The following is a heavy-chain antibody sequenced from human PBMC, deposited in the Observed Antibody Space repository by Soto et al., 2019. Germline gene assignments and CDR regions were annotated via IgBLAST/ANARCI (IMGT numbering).Heavy chain of an antibody. CDR1: GGSFSGYY. D-gene: IGHD3-9*01. V-gene: IGHV4-34*01. J-gene: IGHJ5*02. Sequence: PSETLSLTCAVYGGSFSGYYWSWIRQPPGKGLEWIGEINHSGSTNYNPSLKSRVTISVDTSKNQFSLKLSSVTAADTAVYYCASHFNDILTSNKYNWFDPWGQGTLVTVSS. CDR3: ASHFNDILTSNKYNWFDP. CDR2: INHSGST.